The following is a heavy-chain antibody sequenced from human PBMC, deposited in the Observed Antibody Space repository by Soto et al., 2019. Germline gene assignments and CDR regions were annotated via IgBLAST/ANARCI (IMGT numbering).Heavy chain of an antibody. D-gene: IGHD4-17*01. Sequence: QVQLQESGPGLVKPSQTLSLTCTVSVGSISSGGYYWGWIRQHPGKGLEWIGYIYYSGSTYYNPSLMSRVTIYVDTSKNQFSLKLSSVTAADTAVYYCARAGFDYGGSPVDYWGQGTLVTVSS. CDR1: VGSISSGGYY. CDR2: IYYSGST. CDR3: ARAGFDYGGSPVDY. V-gene: IGHV4-31*03. J-gene: IGHJ4*02.